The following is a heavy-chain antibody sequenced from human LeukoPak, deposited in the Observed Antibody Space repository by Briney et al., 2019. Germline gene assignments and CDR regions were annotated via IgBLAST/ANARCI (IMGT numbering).Heavy chain of an antibody. CDR3: AREIQHGSGSWLDD. CDR1: GFTFRSYV. J-gene: IGHJ4*02. Sequence: GGSLTLSCAASGFTFRSYVMHWVPHAPGRGRVWVAVVCQDCSGKSYADSVKGRFAISRDNSKSTLYLQLNSLRAEDTALYYCAREIQHGSGSWLDDWGQGALVAVS. V-gene: IGHV3-33*01. CDR2: VCQDCSGK. D-gene: IGHD3-10*01.